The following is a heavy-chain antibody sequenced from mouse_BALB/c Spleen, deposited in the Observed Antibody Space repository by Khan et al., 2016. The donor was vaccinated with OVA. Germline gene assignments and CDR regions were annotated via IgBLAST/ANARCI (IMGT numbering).Heavy chain of an antibody. D-gene: IGHD2-14*01. CDR2: MIYTGYT. Sequence: EVQLQESGPSLVKPSQTLSLTCSVTGDSITSGYCSWIRKFPGNKLEYMGYMIYTGYTDYNPSLKSRLAITRHHSNDPYYLQLTSVTTEETATYYCARSTYRYAFAYWGQGTLVTVSA. CDR3: ARSTYRYAFAY. CDR1: GDSITSGY. V-gene: IGHV3-8*02. J-gene: IGHJ3*01.